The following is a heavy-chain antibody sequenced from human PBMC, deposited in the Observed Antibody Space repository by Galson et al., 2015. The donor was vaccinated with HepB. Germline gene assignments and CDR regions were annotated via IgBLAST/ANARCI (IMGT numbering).Heavy chain of an antibody. Sequence: SLRLSCAASGFTVSSNYMSWVRQAPGKGLEWVSVIYSGGSTYYADSVKGRFTISRDNSKNTLYLQMNSLRAEDTAVYYCARDSPCDGSGSYYLDYWGQGTLVTVSS. CDR1: GFTVSSNY. J-gene: IGHJ4*02. D-gene: IGHD3-10*01. CDR2: IYSGGST. V-gene: IGHV3-66*02. CDR3: ARDSPCDGSGSYYLDY.